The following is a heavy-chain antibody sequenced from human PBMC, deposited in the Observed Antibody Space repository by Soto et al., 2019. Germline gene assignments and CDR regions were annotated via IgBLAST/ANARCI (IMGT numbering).Heavy chain of an antibody. CDR1: GGSISSYY. V-gene: IGHV4-59*01. D-gene: IGHD6-13*01. Sequence: QVQLQESGPGQVKRWETLSLTCTVSGGSISSYYWSWIRQPPGKGLEWIGYIYYSGSTNYNPSLKSRVTISVDTSKNQFSLKLSSVTAVDTAVYYCARDQKGLGMSHYYYYMDVWGKGTTVTVSS. CDR2: IYYSGST. J-gene: IGHJ6*03. CDR3: ARDQKGLGMSHYYYYMDV.